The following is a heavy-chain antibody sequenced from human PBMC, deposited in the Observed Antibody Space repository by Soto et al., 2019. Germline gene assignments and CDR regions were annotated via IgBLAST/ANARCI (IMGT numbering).Heavy chain of an antibody. CDR3: AKDEARLHLYGMDV. CDR2: ISYDGSNK. D-gene: IGHD5-12*01. V-gene: IGHV3-30*18. Sequence: QVPLVESGGGVVQVGRSLRLSCTASGFNFSSYGMHWVRQAPGKGLEWVAVISYDGSNKYYGDSVKGRFTISRDNSKNTLYLQMNSLSADDTAVYYCAKDEARLHLYGMDVWGQGATVTVSS. CDR1: GFNFSSYG. J-gene: IGHJ6*02.